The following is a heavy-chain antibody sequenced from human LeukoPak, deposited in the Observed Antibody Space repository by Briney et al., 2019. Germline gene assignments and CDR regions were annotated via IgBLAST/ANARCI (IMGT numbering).Heavy chain of an antibody. D-gene: IGHD3-9*01. J-gene: IGHJ6*03. CDR1: GGSISSGSYY. V-gene: IGHV4-61*02. Sequence: SETLSLTCTVSGGSISSGSYYWSWIRQPAGKGLEWIGRIYTSGSTNYNPSLKSRVTISVDTSKNQFSLNLSSVSAADTAVYYCARVDPDYYYYMDVWGKGPRSPSP. CDR2: IYTSGST. CDR3: ARVDPDYYYYMDV.